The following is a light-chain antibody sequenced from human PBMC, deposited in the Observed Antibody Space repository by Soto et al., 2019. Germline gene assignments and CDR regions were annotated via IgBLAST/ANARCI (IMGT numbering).Light chain of an antibody. Sequence: DIQMTQSPSTLSASVGDRVTITCRASQTIDSWSAWYQQRPGKPPNLLIYKASTLASGVPSRFSGSGSGTHFTLTITGLQPADFATYYCQQNFSIPITFGQGTRLEI. CDR2: KAS. J-gene: IGKJ5*01. CDR3: QQNFSIPIT. CDR1: QTIDSW. V-gene: IGKV1-5*03.